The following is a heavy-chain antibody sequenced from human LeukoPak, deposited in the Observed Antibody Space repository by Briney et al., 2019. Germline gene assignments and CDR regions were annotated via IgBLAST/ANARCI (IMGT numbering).Heavy chain of an antibody. CDR1: GGSFSGYY. CDR3: ARHGQNHGFDI. CDR2: INHSGST. J-gene: IGHJ3*02. D-gene: IGHD5-24*01. V-gene: IGHV4-34*01. Sequence: SETLSLTCAVYGGSFSGYYWSWIRQPPGKGLEWIGEINHSGSTNYNPSLKSRVTISVDTSKNQFSLKLSSVTAADTAVYYCARHGQNHGFDIWGQGTMVTVSS.